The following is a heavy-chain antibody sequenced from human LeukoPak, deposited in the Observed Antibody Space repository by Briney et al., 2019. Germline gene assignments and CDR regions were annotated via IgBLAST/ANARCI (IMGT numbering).Heavy chain of an antibody. Sequence: PSETLSLTCAVYGGSFSGYYWSWIRQPPGKGLEWIGEINHSGSTNYNPSLKSRVTISVDTSKNQFSLKLSSVTAADTAVYYCARETVAGTTPNFDYWGQGTLVTVSS. CDR1: GGSFSGYY. D-gene: IGHD6-19*01. V-gene: IGHV4-34*01. CDR3: ARETVAGTTPNFDY. CDR2: INHSGST. J-gene: IGHJ4*02.